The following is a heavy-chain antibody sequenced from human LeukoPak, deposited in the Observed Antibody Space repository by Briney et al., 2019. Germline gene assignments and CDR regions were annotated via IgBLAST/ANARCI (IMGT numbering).Heavy chain of an antibody. Sequence: GGSLRLSCAASGFTFSSYWMSWVRQAPGKGLEWVANIKQDGSEKYYVDSVKGRFTISRDNAKNSLYLQMNSLRAEDTAVYYCARDEPMETYYDFWSGYYAQHYYYGMDVWGQGTTVTVSS. CDR3: ARDEPMETYYDFWSGYYAQHYYYGMDV. D-gene: IGHD3-3*01. CDR1: GFTFSSYW. J-gene: IGHJ6*02. CDR2: IKQDGSEK. V-gene: IGHV3-7*01.